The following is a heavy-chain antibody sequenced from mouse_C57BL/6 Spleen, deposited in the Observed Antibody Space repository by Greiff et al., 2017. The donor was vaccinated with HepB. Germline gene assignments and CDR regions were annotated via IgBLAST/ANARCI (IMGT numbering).Heavy chain of an antibody. V-gene: IGHV1-64*01. CDR2: IHPNSGST. CDR1: GYTFTSYW. Sequence: QVQLKQPGAELVKPGASVKLSCKASGYTFTSYWMHWVKQRPGQGLEWIGMIHPNSGSTNYNEKFKSKATLTVDKSSSTAYMQLSSLTSEDSAVYYCARCHYSNHGGFAYWGQGTLVTVSA. J-gene: IGHJ3*01. D-gene: IGHD2-5*01. CDR3: ARCHYSNHGGFAY.